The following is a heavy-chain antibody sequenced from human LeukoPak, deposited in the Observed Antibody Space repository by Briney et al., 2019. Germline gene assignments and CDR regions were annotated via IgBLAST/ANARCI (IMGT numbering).Heavy chain of an antibody. CDR2: ISYDGSNK. D-gene: IGHD3-3*01. CDR1: GFTFSSYA. CDR3: ARDLSPYYDFWSGYWY. Sequence: GGSLRLSCAASGFTFSSYARHWVRQAPGKGLEWVAVISYDGSNKYYADSVKGRFTISRDNSKNTLYLQMNSLRAEDTAVYYCARDLSPYYDFWSGYWYWGQGTLVTVSS. J-gene: IGHJ4*02. V-gene: IGHV3-30*04.